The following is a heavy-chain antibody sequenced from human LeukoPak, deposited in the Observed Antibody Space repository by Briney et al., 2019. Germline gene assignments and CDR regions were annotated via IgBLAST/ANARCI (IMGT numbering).Heavy chain of an antibody. J-gene: IGHJ5*02. V-gene: IGHV4-39*01. Sequence: PSETLSLTCTVSGGPISSSNYYWGWIRQPPGKGLDWIGSIYYSGRGYSNPSLKSRVNISVDTSKNQFSLKVSSVTAADTAVYYCARHRYCNNGVCYLVTRAFDTWGQGTLVTVSS. CDR1: GGPISSSNYY. CDR3: ARHRYCNNGVCYLVTRAFDT. CDR2: IYYSGRG. D-gene: IGHD2-8*01.